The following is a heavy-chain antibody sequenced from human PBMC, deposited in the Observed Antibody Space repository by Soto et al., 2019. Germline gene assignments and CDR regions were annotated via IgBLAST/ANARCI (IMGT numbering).Heavy chain of an antibody. CDR1: GFTFSSYG. J-gene: IGHJ6*04. D-gene: IGHD2-2*01. V-gene: IGHV3-30*18. Sequence: QVQLVESGGGVVQPGRSLRLSCAASGFTFSSYGMHWVRQAPGKGLEWVAVISDDGSNKYYADSVKGRFNISRDNSKHPPYLQMNSLRADDTAEYYGAKEVVVVPAAGSRDVWGKGPTVTVSS. CDR3: AKEVVVVPAAGSRDV. CDR2: ISDDGSNK.